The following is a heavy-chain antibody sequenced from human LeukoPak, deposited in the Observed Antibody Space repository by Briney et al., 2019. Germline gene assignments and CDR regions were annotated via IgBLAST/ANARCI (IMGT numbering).Heavy chain of an antibody. Sequence: SETLSLTCAVYGGSFSGYYWSWIRQPPGKGLEWIGEINHSGSTNYNPSLKSRVTISVDTSKNQFSLKPSSVTAADTAVYYCAKRPDAFDIWGQGTMVTVSS. V-gene: IGHV4-34*01. CDR1: GGSFSGYY. CDR3: AKRPDAFDI. CDR2: INHSGST. J-gene: IGHJ3*02.